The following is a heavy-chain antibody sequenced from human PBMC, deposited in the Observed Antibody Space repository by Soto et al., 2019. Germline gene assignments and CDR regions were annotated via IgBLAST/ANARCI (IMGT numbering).Heavy chain of an antibody. J-gene: IGHJ4*02. V-gene: IGHV1-3*01. CDR2: INSGNGDT. D-gene: IGHD2-2*01. Sequence: QVQLVQSGAEVKKPGASVKVSCKASGYTFASHAMHWVRQAPGQRLEWMGWINSGNGDTKYSQKFQGRVTITRDTSASTAYMELGSLRSEDTAVYYCATSQYCSSTTRYLAYWGQGTLVTVSS. CDR3: ATSQYCSSTTRYLAY. CDR1: GYTFASHA.